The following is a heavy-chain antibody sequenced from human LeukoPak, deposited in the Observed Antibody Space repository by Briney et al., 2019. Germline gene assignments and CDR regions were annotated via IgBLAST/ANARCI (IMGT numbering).Heavy chain of an antibody. J-gene: IGHJ5*02. CDR2: ISGDGDST. D-gene: IGHD1-26*01. Sequence: GGSLRLSCVVSGFTLNVYALHWVRQAPGKGLEWISLISGDGDSTYYADSVKGRFTISRDNSKNSLYLQMSSLRAEDTALYYCTKGVRSGTYYNCFDPWGQGTLVTVSS. CDR1: GFTLNVYA. CDR3: TKGVRSGTYYNCFDP. V-gene: IGHV3-43*02.